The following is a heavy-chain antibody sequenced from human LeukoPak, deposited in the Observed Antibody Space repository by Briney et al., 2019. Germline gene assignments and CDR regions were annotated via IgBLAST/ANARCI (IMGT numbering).Heavy chain of an antibody. CDR2: IYSGGST. CDR1: GFTFSTYS. J-gene: IGHJ6*02. V-gene: IGHV3-53*01. D-gene: IGHD3-22*01. CDR3: ARGQEYYYDSSGYYYYYYGMDV. Sequence: GGSLRLSCAASGFTFSTYSMNWVRQAPGKGLEWVSVIYSGGSTYYADSVKGRFTISRDNSKNTLYLQMNSLRAEDTAVYYCARGQEYYYDSSGYYYYYYGMDVWGQGTTVTVSS.